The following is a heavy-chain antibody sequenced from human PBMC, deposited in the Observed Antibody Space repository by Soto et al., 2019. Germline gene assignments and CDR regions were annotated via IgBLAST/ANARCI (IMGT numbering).Heavy chain of an antibody. CDR1: GYTFTSYG. V-gene: IGHV1-18*01. D-gene: IGHD6-13*01. J-gene: IGHJ4*02. CDR3: ARVGRAVAVPPARYYFDY. Sequence: ASVKVSCKASGYTFTSYGISWVRQAPGQGLEWMGWISAYNGNTNYAQKLQGRVTMTTDTSTSTAYMELRSLRSDDTAVYYCARVGRAVAVPPARYYFDYWGQGTLVTVSS. CDR2: ISAYNGNT.